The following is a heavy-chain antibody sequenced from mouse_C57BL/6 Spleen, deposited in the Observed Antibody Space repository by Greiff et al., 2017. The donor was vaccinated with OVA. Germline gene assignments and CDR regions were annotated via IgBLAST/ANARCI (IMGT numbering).Heavy chain of an antibody. J-gene: IGHJ4*01. CDR3: ASVRGAMDY. Sequence: EVQLVESGGGLVKPGGSLKLSCAASGFTFSSYAMSWVRQTPEKRLEWVATISDGGSYTYYPDNVKGRFTISRDNAKNNLYLQMSHLKSEDTAMYYCASVRGAMDYWGQGTSVTVSS. CDR1: GFTFSSYA. CDR2: ISDGGSYT. D-gene: IGHD2-14*01. V-gene: IGHV5-4*01.